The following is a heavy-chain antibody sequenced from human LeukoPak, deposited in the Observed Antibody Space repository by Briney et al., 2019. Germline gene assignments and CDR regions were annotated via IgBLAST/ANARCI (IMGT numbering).Heavy chain of an antibody. CDR1: RFSFSNFV. J-gene: IGHJ4*02. D-gene: IGHD6-19*01. V-gene: IGHV3-30*04. CDR3: ARDRPGISVAGAFGY. CDR2: VSSDGTNK. Sequence: GGSLRLSCAASRFSFSNFVMHWVRQAPGKGLEWVAVVSSDGTNKYYADSVRGRFTVSRDNSENTLYMEMNSLRPEDTAVYYCARDRPGISVAGAFGYWGQGTLVTVSS.